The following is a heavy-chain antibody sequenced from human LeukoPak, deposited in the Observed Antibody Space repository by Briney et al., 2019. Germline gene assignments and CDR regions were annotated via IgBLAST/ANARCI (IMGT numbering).Heavy chain of an antibody. CDR3: ARDISSWYLGAFDI. J-gene: IGHJ3*02. CDR1: GGSISSGDYY. D-gene: IGHD6-13*01. V-gene: IGHV4-30-4*01. CDR2: IYYSGST. Sequence: SETLSLTCTVSGGSISSGDYYGSWIRQPPGKGLEWIGYIYYSGSTYYNPSLKSRVTISVDTSKNQFSLKLSSVTAADTAVYYCARDISSWYLGAFDIWGQGTMVTVSS.